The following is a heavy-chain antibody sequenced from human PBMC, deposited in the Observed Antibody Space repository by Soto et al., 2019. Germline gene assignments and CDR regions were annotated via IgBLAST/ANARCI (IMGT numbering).Heavy chain of an antibody. D-gene: IGHD3-22*01. CDR3: ARRDRSGFSYWLDT. J-gene: IGHJ5*02. CDR2: ISASGST. CDR1: GGSISDGYY. V-gene: IGHV4-31*03. Sequence: SETLSLTCTVSGGSISDGYYWTWIRQHPGKGLEWIGSISASGSTSYNPSLKSRLTVSVDKSKDQFSLNLRSVTAADTAVYYCARRDRSGFSYWLDTWGQGALVTVSS.